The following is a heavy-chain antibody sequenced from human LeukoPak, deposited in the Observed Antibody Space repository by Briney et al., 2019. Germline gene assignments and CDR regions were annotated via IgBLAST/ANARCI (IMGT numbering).Heavy chain of an antibody. J-gene: IGHJ6*03. CDR1: GGSFSGYY. D-gene: IGHD2-15*01. CDR2: INHSGST. CDR3: ARGRGYCSGGSCSISSYYYYYMDV. V-gene: IGHV4-34*01. Sequence: KASETLSLTCAVYGGSFSGYYWSWIRQPPGKGLEWIGEINHSGSTNYNPSLKSRVTISVDTSKNQFSLKLSSVTAADTAVYYCARGRGYCSGGSCSISSYYYYYMDVWGKGTTVTVSS.